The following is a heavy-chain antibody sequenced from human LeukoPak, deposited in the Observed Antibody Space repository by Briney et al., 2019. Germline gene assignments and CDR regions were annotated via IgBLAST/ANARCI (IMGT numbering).Heavy chain of an antibody. CDR1: GFTFSSYS. CDR3: ARDLMGIAYRGAFYY. J-gene: IGHJ4*02. V-gene: IGHV3-7*03. D-gene: IGHD6-13*01. CDR2: IKRDGSEI. Sequence: GGSLRLSCAASGFTFSSYSMSWVRQAPGKGLEWVSNIKRDGSEIYYVDSVRGRFTISRDNAKNSLYLQMNSLRAEDTAVYYCARDLMGIAYRGAFYYWGQGTLVTVSS.